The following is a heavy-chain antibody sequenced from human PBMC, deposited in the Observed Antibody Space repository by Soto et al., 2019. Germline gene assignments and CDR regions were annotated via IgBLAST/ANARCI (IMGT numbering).Heavy chain of an antibody. CDR1: GACLSGYY. J-gene: IGHJ4*02. V-gene: IGHV4-59*01. CDR3: ARVDWGSFDY. Sequence: EPLSLTCTDSGACLSGYYCTWIRQPPGKGLEWIGNIFYSGSTDYSPSLKSRVTMSLDTSRSHFSLKIRSVTTADTAVYYCARVDWGSFDYWGQGTLVTGSS. D-gene: IGHD3-9*01. CDR2: IFYSGST.